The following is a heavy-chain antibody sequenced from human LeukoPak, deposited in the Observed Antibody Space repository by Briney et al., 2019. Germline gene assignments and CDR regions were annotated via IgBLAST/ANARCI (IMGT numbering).Heavy chain of an antibody. D-gene: IGHD3-3*01. CDR1: GYTFTSYG. Sequence: GASVKVCCKASGYTFTSYGISWVRQAPGQGLEWMGWISAYNGNTNYAQKLQGRVTMTTDTSTSTAYMELRSLRSDDTAVYYCARVSVGVTIFGVVIISSVDVWGKGTTVTVSS. J-gene: IGHJ6*04. CDR2: ISAYNGNT. V-gene: IGHV1-18*01. CDR3: ARVSVGVTIFGVVIISSVDV.